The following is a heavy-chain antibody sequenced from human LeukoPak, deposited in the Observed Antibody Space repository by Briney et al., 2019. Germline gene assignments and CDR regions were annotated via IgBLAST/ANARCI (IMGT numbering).Heavy chain of an antibody. CDR1: GASITTTNFW. CDR2: IHDRGSD. J-gene: IGHJ4*02. Sequence: SETLSLTCSVSGASITTTNFWWTWIRQSPGRGLEWIGYIHDRGSDKYNPALESRATLSVDTSKNQFSLKLNSVTAADTAVYYCARRGYYDTSGFFYWGQGTLVTVSS. CDR3: ARRGYYDTSGFFY. V-gene: IGHV4-61*01. D-gene: IGHD3-22*01.